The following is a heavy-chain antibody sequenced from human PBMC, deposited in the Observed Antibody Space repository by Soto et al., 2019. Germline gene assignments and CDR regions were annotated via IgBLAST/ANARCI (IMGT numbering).Heavy chain of an antibody. J-gene: IGHJ4*03. CDR2: IFSSDEK. Sequence: QVTLKESGPVLVKPTEPLTLTCTVSGFSLSNARMGVSWIRQSPGKALEWLAHIFSSDEKSYSTFLKSRLTISKDTSKSQVVLTLTNMDPMDTATYNCARIKGYSGSRSLAFDNWGQGIMVTVSS. CDR1: GFSLSNARMG. D-gene: IGHD4-4*01. CDR3: ARIKGYSGSRSLAFDN. V-gene: IGHV2-26*01.